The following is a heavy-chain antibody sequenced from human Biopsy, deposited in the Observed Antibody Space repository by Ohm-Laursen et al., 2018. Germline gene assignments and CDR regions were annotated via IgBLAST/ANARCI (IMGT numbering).Heavy chain of an antibody. J-gene: IGHJ1*01. Sequence: SETLSLTCTVSGVSIGSYYWSWIRQPPGKGLEWIGHISHTGYTSYKSSLKSRVTISLDTSRKHFSLRLTSLAAADTAVYYCARGSNEYGGLYFPHWGQGTLVTVSS. V-gene: IGHV4-59*08. CDR3: ARGSNEYGGLYFPH. D-gene: IGHD4-23*01. CDR1: GVSIGSYY. CDR2: ISHTGYT.